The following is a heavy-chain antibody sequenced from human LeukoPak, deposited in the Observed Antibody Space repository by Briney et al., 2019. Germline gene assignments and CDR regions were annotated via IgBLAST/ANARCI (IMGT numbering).Heavy chain of an antibody. J-gene: IGHJ6*02. V-gene: IGHV3-21*01. CDR2: ISSSSSYI. CDR1: GFTFSSYS. D-gene: IGHD2-21*02. Sequence: GGSLLLSCAASGFTFSSYSMNWVRPAPGKGLEWVSSISSSSSYIYYADSGKGRFTISRDNAKNSLYLQMNSLSAEDTAVYYCSKAYCGGDCYFSKIYYYYGMDVWGQGTTVTVSS. CDR3: SKAYCGGDCYFSKIYYYYGMDV.